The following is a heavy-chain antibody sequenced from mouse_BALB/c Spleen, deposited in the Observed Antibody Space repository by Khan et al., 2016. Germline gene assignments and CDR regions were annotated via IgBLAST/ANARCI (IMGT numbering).Heavy chain of an antibody. V-gene: IGHV6-6*02. Sequence: EVKLEVSGGGLVQPGGSMKLSCVASGFTFSNYWMNWVRQSPEKGLEWVAEIRLKSNNYATHYAEYVKGRFTISRAASKTSVYLQMNNLRAEYTGFYYCTRSDGYKWCAYWGQGTLVTVSA. CDR1: GFTFSNYW. J-gene: IGHJ3*01. D-gene: IGHD1-2*01. CDR2: IRLKSNNYAT. CDR3: TRSDGYKWCAY.